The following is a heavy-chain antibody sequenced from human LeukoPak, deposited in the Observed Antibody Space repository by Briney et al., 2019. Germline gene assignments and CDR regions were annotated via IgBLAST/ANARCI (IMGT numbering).Heavy chain of an antibody. V-gene: IGHV3-23*01. J-gene: IGHJ4*02. D-gene: IGHD6-19*01. CDR3: AREKQWQAKEDF. CDR2: IAYVDDST. Sequence: GGSLRLSCAASGFTFSSYAMSWVRQAPGKGLERVSAIAYVDDSTFYANTVKGRFTISRDNSKSTVYLQMNSLQVGDTAVYYCAREKQWQAKEDFWGQGTLVTVSS. CDR1: GFTFSSYA.